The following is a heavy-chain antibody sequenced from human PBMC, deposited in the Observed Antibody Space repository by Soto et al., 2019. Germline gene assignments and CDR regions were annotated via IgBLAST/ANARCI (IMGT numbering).Heavy chain of an antibody. D-gene: IGHD4-4*01. CDR3: AKYRWGATTVTSIN. CDR1: GFTFSSYP. J-gene: IGHJ1*01. V-gene: IGHV3-23*01. Sequence: EVQLLESGGDLVEPGGSLRLSCVGSGFTFSSYPMNWVRQAPGKGLEWVSAISGTSDMTYYANSVTGRFTISRDNSKNTLYLQVSSLRVEDTAIYHCAKYRWGATTVTSINWGRGTLVTVSS. CDR2: ISGTSDMT.